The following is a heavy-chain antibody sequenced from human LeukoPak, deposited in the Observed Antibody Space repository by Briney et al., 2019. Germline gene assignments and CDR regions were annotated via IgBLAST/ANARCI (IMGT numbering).Heavy chain of an antibody. CDR1: GDTFSSYY. D-gene: IGHD3-10*01. CDR3: ARDYYGSKSSSFDP. Sequence: ASVKVSCKASGDTFSSYYMHWVRQAPGQGLEWMGIINLSGGSTSYAQRFQGRVTMTRDTSIDTAYMELTSLRYEDTAVYYCARDYYGSKSSSFDPWGQGTLVTVSS. V-gene: IGHV1-46*01. CDR2: INLSGGST. J-gene: IGHJ5*02.